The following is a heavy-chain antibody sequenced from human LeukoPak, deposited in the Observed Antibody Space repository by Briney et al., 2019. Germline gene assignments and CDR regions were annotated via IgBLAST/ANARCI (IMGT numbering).Heavy chain of an antibody. V-gene: IGHV4-39*01. J-gene: IGHJ4*02. D-gene: IGHD5-24*01. Sequence: PSETLSLTCTVSGGSISSGTYYWRWIRQHPGKGLEWIASINYSGTTYYNPSLKSRVTISEDRSKNQFSLKLSSVTAADTAVYYCARLRDGRWLNYFEYWGKVIMVT. CDR2: INYSGTT. CDR1: GGSISSGTYY. CDR3: ARLRDGRWLNYFEY.